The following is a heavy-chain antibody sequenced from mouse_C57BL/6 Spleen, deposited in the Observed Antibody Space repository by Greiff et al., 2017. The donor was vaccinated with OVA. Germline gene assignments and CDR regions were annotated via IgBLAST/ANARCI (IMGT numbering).Heavy chain of an antibody. V-gene: IGHV1-80*01. D-gene: IGHD1-1*01. CDR3: AREGVYYGSSTGYYAMDY. J-gene: IGHJ4*01. CDR2: IYPGDGDT. Sequence: QVQLQQSGAELVKPGASVKISCKASGYAFSSYWLNWVKQRPGQGLEWIGQIYPGDGDTNYNGTFTGKATLTADTSSSTAYMQLSSLTSEDSAVYFCAREGVYYGSSTGYYAMDYWGQGTSVTVSS. CDR1: GYAFSSYW.